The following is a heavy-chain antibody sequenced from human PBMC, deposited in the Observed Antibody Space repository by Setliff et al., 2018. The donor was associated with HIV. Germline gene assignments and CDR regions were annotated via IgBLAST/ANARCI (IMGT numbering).Heavy chain of an antibody. CDR2: ISAYNGNT. V-gene: IGHV1-18*01. Sequence: ASVKVSCKASGYIFTSYGISWVRQAPGQGLEWMGWISAYNGNTNYAQKFQGRVSMTIDTSTSTAYMGLRSLRPDDTAVYFCARDPSSGIYYDSSGQYFQNWGQGTLGTVSS. CDR1: GYIFTSYG. CDR3: ARDPSSGIYYDSSGQYFQN. D-gene: IGHD3-22*01. J-gene: IGHJ1*01.